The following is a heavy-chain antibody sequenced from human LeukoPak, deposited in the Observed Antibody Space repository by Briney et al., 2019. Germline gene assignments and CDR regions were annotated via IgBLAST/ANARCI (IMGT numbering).Heavy chain of an antibody. Sequence: GGSLRPSCAASAFTFSSYSMNWVRQAAGKGLEWVSYISSSGSTIYYADSVKGRFTISRDNAKNTLYLQMDSLRAEDTAVYYCARDLNRRVFTDYWGQGTLVTVSS. V-gene: IGHV3-48*01. CDR1: AFTFSSYS. CDR2: ISSSGSTI. J-gene: IGHJ4*02. CDR3: ARDLNRRVFTDY.